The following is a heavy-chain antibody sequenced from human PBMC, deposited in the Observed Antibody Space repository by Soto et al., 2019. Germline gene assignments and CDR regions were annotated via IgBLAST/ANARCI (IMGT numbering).Heavy chain of an antibody. J-gene: IGHJ4*01. Sequence: HPGGSLRLSCAASGFTFSSYAMSWVRQAPGKGLEWVSTTSGTGTSIYYTDSVKGRFTISRDNSKNTLYLQINNLRAEDTAVYYCAKLVGWLRTPFDYWGQGTLVTVSS. CDR2: TSGTGTSI. V-gene: IGHV3-23*01. CDR3: AKLVGWLRTPFDY. D-gene: IGHD5-12*01. CDR1: GFTFSSYA.